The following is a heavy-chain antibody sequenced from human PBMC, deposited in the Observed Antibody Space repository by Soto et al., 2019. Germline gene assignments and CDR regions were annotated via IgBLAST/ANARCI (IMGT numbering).Heavy chain of an antibody. V-gene: IGHV3-15*01. D-gene: IGHD5-12*01. Sequence: EVQLVESGGDLVKPGESLRLSCEASGASFTNAWMNWVRQAPGKGLEWVGRIKTSIDSATTDYAAPVKGRFTISRDDSKNTLYLQMDSLKTEDTAVYYCTTEDPSWLRGLEYWGQGTLVTVSS. CDR3: TTEDPSWLRGLEY. CDR2: IKTSIDSATT. CDR1: GASFTNAW. J-gene: IGHJ4*02.